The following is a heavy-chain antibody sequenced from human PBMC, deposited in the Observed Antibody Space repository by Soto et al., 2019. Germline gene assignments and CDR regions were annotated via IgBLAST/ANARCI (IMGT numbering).Heavy chain of an antibody. V-gene: IGHV1-69*02. CDR3: TIGSWSGEVFDI. CDR2: IIPMLGIR. Sequence: QVQLVQSGAEVKKPGSSVKVSCKDSGGTFSTYSVFWVRQAPGQGLEWMGRIIPMLGIRNYAQRVQDRVTITADKSTATAHMELSSLRSQDTALYYCTIGSWSGEVFDIWGQGTMVTVSS. D-gene: IGHD2-21*01. CDR1: GGTFSTYS. J-gene: IGHJ3*02.